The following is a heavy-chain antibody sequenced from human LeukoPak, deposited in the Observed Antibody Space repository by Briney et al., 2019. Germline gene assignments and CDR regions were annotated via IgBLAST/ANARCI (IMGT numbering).Heavy chain of an antibody. Sequence: LPGGSLRLSCAVSGFSVSGHWMTWVRQAPGKGLEWVANIKQDGSEKNYVDSVKGRFTISRDNAENSLFLQMNSLRVEDTAVYYCAREWQGGIAAAGTRIEGDYWGQGTLVAVSS. CDR2: IKQDGSEK. D-gene: IGHD6-13*01. CDR1: GFSVSGHW. J-gene: IGHJ4*02. CDR3: AREWQGGIAAAGTRIEGDY. V-gene: IGHV3-7*01.